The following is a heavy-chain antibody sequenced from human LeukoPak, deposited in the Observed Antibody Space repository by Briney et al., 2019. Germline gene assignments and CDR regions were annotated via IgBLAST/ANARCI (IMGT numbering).Heavy chain of an antibody. CDR3: AKLYSKGYYFGY. V-gene: IGHV3-30*18. CDR2: ISYDGSNK. J-gene: IGHJ4*02. CDR1: GFTFSSYG. D-gene: IGHD4-11*01. Sequence: GGSLRLSCAASGFTFSSYGMHWVRQAPGKGLEWVAVISYDGSNKYYADSVKGRFTISRDNSKNTLYLQMNSLRAEDTAVYYCAKLYSKGYYFGYWGQGTLVTVSS.